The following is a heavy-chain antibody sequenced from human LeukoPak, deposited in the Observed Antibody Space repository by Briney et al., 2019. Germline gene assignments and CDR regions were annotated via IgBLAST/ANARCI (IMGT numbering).Heavy chain of an antibody. Sequence: SETLSLTCTVSGGSISSYYWSWIRQPAGKGLEWIGRINTSGSTNYNPSLTSRVTMSLDTSKNQFSLRLSSVTAADTAVYYCARDFHYYYYYMDVWGKGTTVTVSS. J-gene: IGHJ6*03. CDR1: GGSISSYY. V-gene: IGHV4-4*07. CDR3: ARDFHYYYYYMDV. CDR2: INTSGST.